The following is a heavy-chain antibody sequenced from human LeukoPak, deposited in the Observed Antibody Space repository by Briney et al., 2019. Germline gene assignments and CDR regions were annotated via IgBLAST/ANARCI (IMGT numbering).Heavy chain of an antibody. Sequence: PGGSLRLSCAASGFTFSSYWMHWVRQAPGKGLVWVSRISTDGGSTNYADSVKGRFTISRDNAKNTLYLQMNSLRAEDTAVYYCARGSERRAVAGSFYYYYYMDVWGKGTTVTASS. J-gene: IGHJ6*03. CDR3: ARGSERRAVAGSFYYYYYMDV. CDR1: GFTFSSYW. V-gene: IGHV3-74*01. CDR2: ISTDGGST. D-gene: IGHD6-19*01.